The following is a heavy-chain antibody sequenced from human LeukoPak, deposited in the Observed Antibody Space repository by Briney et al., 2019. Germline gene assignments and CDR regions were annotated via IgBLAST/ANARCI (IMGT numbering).Heavy chain of an antibody. CDR1: DHSNSSGGHY. CDR3: AERIIRGNIIVESY. CDR2: NYSSGGA. D-gene: IGHD3-10*01. J-gene: IGHJ4*02. V-gene: IGHV4-30-4*01. Sequence: SETLSLICAFSDHSNSSGGHYWTWFRQPPGKGLERIGYNYSSGGAYYNPSLRARSTNSLDTPTNQFCLKLGSVTAADTAVYYRAERIIRGNIIVESYWGQGSLVTVSS.